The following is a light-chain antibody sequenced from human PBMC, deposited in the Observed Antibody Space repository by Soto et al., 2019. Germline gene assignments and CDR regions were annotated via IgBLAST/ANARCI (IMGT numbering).Light chain of an antibody. CDR2: ATS. V-gene: IGKV1-39*01. CDR3: QQSYSNPRT. J-gene: IGKJ4*01. Sequence: LQMTRCHSYMTASVGAIVAITCRASQTIIDYLNWYQHQPGKAPRILIYATSNLESGVSSRFSGSGSGTDFTLTISSLQPEDCATYYCQQSYSNPRTFGGGTKVDIK. CDR1: QTIIDY.